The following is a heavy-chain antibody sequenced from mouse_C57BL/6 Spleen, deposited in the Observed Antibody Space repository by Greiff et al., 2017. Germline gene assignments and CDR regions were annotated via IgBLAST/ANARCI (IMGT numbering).Heavy chain of an antibody. CDR3: AGDSSGYEGY. CDR2: IYPGDGDT. D-gene: IGHD3-2*02. J-gene: IGHJ2*01. V-gene: IGHV1-82*01. Sequence: QVQLKQSGPELVKPGASVKISCKASGYAFSSYWMNWVKQRPGQGLEWIGRIYPGDGDTNYNGKFKGKATLTADTSSSTAYMQLSSLTSEDSAVYFCAGDSSGYEGYWGQGTTLTVSS. CDR1: GYAFSSYW.